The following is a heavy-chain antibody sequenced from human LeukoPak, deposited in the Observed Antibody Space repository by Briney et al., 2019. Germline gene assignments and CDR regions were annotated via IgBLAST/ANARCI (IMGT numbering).Heavy chain of an antibody. Sequence: GASVKVSCKASGYTFTSYDIKWVRQATGQGVEWMGWMNPKGRVTMTRNTSITTAYMELSSLRSEDTAVYYCARESITIFGGAEEYWGQGTLVTGSS. CDR3: ARESITIFGGAEEY. J-gene: IGHJ4*02. D-gene: IGHD3-3*01. CDR1: GYTFTSYD. CDR2: MNP. V-gene: IGHV1-8*01.